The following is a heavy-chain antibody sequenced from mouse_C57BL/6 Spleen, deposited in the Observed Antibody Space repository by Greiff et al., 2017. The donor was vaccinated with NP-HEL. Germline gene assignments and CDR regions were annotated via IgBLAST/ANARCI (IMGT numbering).Heavy chain of an antibody. J-gene: IGHJ2*01. V-gene: IGHV14-2*01. CDR1: GFNIKDYY. Sequence: VQLQQSGAELVKPGASVKLSCTASGFNIKDYYMHWVKQRTEQGLEWIGRIDPEDGETTSAPKFQGKATITADTSSNTAYLQLSSLTSEDTAVYYCASGRPYFDYWGQGTTLTVSS. CDR3: ASGRPYFDY. CDR2: IDPEDGET. D-gene: IGHD3-1*01.